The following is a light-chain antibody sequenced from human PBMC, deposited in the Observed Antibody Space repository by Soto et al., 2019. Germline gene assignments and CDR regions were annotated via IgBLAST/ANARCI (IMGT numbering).Light chain of an antibody. CDR1: SSNIGNNP. CDR2: YDD. CDR3: ASWDDNLNGPV. J-gene: IGLJ2*01. V-gene: IGLV1-36*01. Sequence: QSVLTQPPSVSEAPRQRVTISCSGSSSNIGNNPVNWYQQVPGKAPKLLIYYDDMLYSGVSDRFSGSKSGTSASLAISGLQSEDAADYYCASWDDNLNGPVFGRGTKLTVL.